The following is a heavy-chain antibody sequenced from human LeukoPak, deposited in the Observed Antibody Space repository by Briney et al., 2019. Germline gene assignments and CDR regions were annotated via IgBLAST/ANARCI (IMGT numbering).Heavy chain of an antibody. J-gene: IGHJ4*02. V-gene: IGHV3-30*03. CDR1: GFTFSNYG. CDR3: ARELWFGEL. D-gene: IGHD3-10*01. Sequence: GGSLRLSCAASGFTFSNYGMHWVRQAPGKGLDWVAVISYDGSNKYYADSVKGRFTISRDNSKNTLYVQMNSLRAEDTAVYYCARELWFGELRGQGTLVTVSS. CDR2: ISYDGSNK.